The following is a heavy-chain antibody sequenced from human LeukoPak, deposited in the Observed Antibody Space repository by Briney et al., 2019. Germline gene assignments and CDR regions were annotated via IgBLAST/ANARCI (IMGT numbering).Heavy chain of an antibody. D-gene: IGHD3-9*01. J-gene: IGHJ4*02. V-gene: IGHV3-30*03. CDR2: ISSDGNDQ. CDR3: ARDFDQGGADYYFAY. Sequence: GGSLRLSCAASGFTFSRYGMLWVRQAPGKGLEWVTVISSDGNDQHYADSVKGRFTISRDNYENTVFLQMNSLRIEDTAVYYCARDFDQGGADYYFAYWGQGTLVTVSS. CDR1: GFTFSRYG.